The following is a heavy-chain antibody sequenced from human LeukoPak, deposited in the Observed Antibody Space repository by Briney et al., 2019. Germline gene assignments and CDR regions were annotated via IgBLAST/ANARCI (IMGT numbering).Heavy chain of an antibody. V-gene: IGHV4-38-2*02. D-gene: IGHD3-9*01. CDR2: IYHSGST. CDR1: GGSISSYY. J-gene: IGHJ3*02. CDR3: ARESHYDILTGYYTRENAFDI. Sequence: SETLSLTCTVSGGSISSYYWSWIRQPPGKGLEWIGSIYHSGSTYYNPSLKSRVTISVDTSKNQFSLKLSSVTAADTAVYYCARESHYDILTGYYTRENAFDIWGQGTMVTVSS.